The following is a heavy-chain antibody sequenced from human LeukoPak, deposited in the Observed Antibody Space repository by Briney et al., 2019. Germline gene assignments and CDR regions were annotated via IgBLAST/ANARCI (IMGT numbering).Heavy chain of an antibody. Sequence: GGSLRLSCAASGFTFRSYSMNWVCQAPGKGLEWVLSISSSSSYIYYADSVRGRFTISRDNAKNSLDLQMNSLKGEDTAVYYCAVGIAGRPGPYYWGQGTLVTVSS. CDR3: AVGIAGRPGPYY. J-gene: IGHJ4*02. CDR2: ISSSSSYI. CDR1: GFTFRSYS. V-gene: IGHV3-21*01. D-gene: IGHD6-6*01.